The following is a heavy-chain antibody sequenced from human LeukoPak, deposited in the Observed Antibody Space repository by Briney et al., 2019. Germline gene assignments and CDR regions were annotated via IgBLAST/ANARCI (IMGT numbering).Heavy chain of an antibody. V-gene: IGHV3-21*01. J-gene: IGHJ4*02. Sequence: GGSLRLSCAASGFTFSSYSMSWVRQAPGKGLEWVSSISSSSSYIYYADSVKGRFTISRDNAKNSLYLQMNSLRAEDTAVYYCARAGYYDILTGYSPYWGQGTLVTVSS. CDR2: ISSSSSYI. CDR3: ARAGYYDILTGYSPY. D-gene: IGHD3-9*01. CDR1: GFTFSSYS.